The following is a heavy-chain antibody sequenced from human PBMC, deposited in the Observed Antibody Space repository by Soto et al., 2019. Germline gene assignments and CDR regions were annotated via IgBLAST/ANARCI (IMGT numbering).Heavy chain of an antibody. J-gene: IGHJ4*02. CDR2: IGGSGGNR. CDR3: ARVASDYINSVDH. D-gene: IGHD4-4*01. CDR1: GFTFNAYA. V-gene: IGHV3-23*01. Sequence: DVQLLESGGGLVQPGGYLRLSCAASGFTFNAYAMTWVRQAPGKGREWVSAIGGSGGNRYYAGSVRGRFTISRDNSKDTVDLQMNSLRVEDTAVYYCARVASDYINSVDHWGQRMLGSVSS.